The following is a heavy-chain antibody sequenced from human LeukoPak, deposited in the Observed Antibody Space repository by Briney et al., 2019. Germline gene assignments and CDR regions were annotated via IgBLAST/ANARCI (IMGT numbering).Heavy chain of an antibody. CDR2: IMEDGTET. Sequence: GGSLRLSCAASGFMFSSNWMSWVRLAPGKGLEWVANIMEDGTETYYVDSVKGRFTISRDNSKNTLYLQMNSLRGEDAAVYYCAKDPRGNFVAWLDPWGQGTLVTVSS. V-gene: IGHV3-7*03. CDR1: GFMFSSNW. D-gene: IGHD4-23*01. CDR3: AKDPRGNFVAWLDP. J-gene: IGHJ5*02.